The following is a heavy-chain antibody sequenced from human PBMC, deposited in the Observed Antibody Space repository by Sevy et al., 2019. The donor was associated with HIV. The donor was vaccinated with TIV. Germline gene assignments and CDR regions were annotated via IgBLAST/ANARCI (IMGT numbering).Heavy chain of an antibody. CDR2: IGAGGDT. CDR3: TREVSTGDSTNWFKDFDS. J-gene: IGHJ4*02. Sequence: GGSLRLSCAASGFTFSGDDMHWVRQPTGKGLEWVSGIGAGGDTYYAASVEGRFPISRENAVSSLYLQMDSLGPGDKAVYYCTREVSTGDSTNWFKDFDSWGQGTLVTVSS. D-gene: IGHD2-2*01. V-gene: IGHV3-13*01. CDR1: GFTFSGDD.